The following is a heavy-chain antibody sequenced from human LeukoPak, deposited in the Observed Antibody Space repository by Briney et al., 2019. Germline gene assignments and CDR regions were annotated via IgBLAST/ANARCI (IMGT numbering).Heavy chain of an antibody. V-gene: IGHV4-34*01. CDR3: ARTSSSSYAFDI. Sequence: QASETLSLTCAVYGGSFSGYYWSWIRQPPGKGLEWIGEINHSGSTNYNPSLKSRVTISVDTSKNQFSLKLSSVTAADTAVYYCARTSSSSYAFDIWGQGTMVTVSS. CDR1: GGSFSGYY. J-gene: IGHJ3*02. D-gene: IGHD6-6*01. CDR2: INHSGST.